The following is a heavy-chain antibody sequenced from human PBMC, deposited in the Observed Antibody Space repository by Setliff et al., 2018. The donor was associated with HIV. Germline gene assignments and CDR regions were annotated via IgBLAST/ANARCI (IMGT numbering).Heavy chain of an antibody. CDR3: AGDVGVSYYYYYYMDV. J-gene: IGHJ6*03. CDR1: GGSISSSSYY. D-gene: IGHD2-8*02. V-gene: IGHV4-39*02. Sequence: SETLSLTCTVSGGSISSSSYYWGWIRQPPGKGLEWIGSIYYSGSTYCNPSLKSRVTISVDTSKNQFSLKLSSVTAADTAVYYCAGDVGVSYYYYYYMDVWGKGTTVTVSS. CDR2: IYYSGST.